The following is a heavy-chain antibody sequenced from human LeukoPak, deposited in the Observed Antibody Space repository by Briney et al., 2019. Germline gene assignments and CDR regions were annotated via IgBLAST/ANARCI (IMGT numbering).Heavy chain of an antibody. Sequence: NPSETLSLTCTVSGGSISSYYWSWIRQPPGKGLEWIGNIDYSGNTKYNPSLKSRVTISVDTSKNQFSLKLSSVTAADTAVFFCARWYYDSSGYRYFDYWGQGTLVTVSS. CDR1: GGSISSYY. V-gene: IGHV4-59*01. CDR2: IDYSGNT. D-gene: IGHD3-22*01. J-gene: IGHJ4*02. CDR3: ARWYYDSSGYRYFDY.